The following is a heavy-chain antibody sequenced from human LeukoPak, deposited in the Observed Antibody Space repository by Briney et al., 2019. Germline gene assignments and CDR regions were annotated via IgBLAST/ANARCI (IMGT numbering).Heavy chain of an antibody. Sequence: GGSLRLSCAASGFTFSSYAMHWVRQAPGKGLEYVSAISSNGGSTYYANSVKGRFTISRDNSKNTLYLQMGSPRAEDMAVYYCARDDSSGLRAYYFEYWGQGTLVTVSS. V-gene: IGHV3-64*01. CDR3: ARDDSSGLRAYYFEY. CDR2: ISSNGGST. D-gene: IGHD3-22*01. CDR1: GFTFSSYA. J-gene: IGHJ4*02.